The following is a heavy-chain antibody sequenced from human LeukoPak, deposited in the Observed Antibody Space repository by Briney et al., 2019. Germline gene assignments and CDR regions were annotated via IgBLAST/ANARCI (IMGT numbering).Heavy chain of an antibody. D-gene: IGHD6-19*01. V-gene: IGHV4-4*02. CDR1: GGGISSSNW. CDR2: IYHSGST. Sequence: SETLSLTCAVSGGGISSSNWWSWVRQPPGKGLEWIGEIYHSGSTNYNPSLKSRVTISVDKSKNQFSLKLSSVTAADTAVYHCARGVPVAGLDFWGQGTLVTVSP. CDR3: ARGVPVAGLDF. J-gene: IGHJ4*02.